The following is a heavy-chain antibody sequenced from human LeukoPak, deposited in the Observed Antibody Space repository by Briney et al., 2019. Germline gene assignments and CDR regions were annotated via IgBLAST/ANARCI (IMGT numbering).Heavy chain of an antibody. CDR2: IYYSGST. CDR3: ARGQGIAAEGPGWFDP. Sequence: SETLSLTCTVSGGSISSGGYYWSWIRQHPGKGLEWIGYIYYSGSTYYNPSLKSRVTISVDKSKNQFSLKLSSVTAADTAVYYCARGQGIAAEGPGWFDPWGQGTLVTVSS. CDR1: GGSISSGGYY. V-gene: IGHV4-31*03. J-gene: IGHJ5*02. D-gene: IGHD6-13*01.